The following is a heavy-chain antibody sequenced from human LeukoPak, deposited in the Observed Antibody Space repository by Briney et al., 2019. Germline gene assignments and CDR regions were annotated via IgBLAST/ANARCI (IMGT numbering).Heavy chain of an antibody. V-gene: IGHV3-11*04. D-gene: IGHD1-26*01. CDR2: ISSSGSTI. CDR1: GFTFSDYY. Sequence: GGSLRLSCAASGFTFSDYYMSWIRQAPGKGLEWVSYISSSGSTIYYADSVKGRFTISRDNSKNTLYLQMNSLRAEDTAVYYCAKDGDSGSYGSDYWGQGTLVTVSS. J-gene: IGHJ4*02. CDR3: AKDGDSGSYGSDY.